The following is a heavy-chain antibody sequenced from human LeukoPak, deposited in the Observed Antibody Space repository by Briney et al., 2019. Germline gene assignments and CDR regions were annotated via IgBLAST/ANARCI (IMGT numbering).Heavy chain of an antibody. Sequence: GGSLRLSCAASGFTFSSYGMNWVRQAPAKGLEWGSGLSGSGGTTYYADSVNGQFTISRDNYQNSLYLQVSSLRAEHLYVYYCAKSYRYFSDWGQGTLVTVSS. CDR2: LSGSGGTT. CDR1: GFTFSSYG. CDR3: AKSYRYFSD. D-gene: IGHD3-16*02. V-gene: IGHV3-23*01. J-gene: IGHJ4*02.